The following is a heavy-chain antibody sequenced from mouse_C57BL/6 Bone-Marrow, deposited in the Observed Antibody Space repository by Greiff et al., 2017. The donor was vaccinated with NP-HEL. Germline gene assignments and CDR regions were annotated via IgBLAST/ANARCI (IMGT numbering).Heavy chain of an antibody. J-gene: IGHJ2*01. CDR1: GYKFTDYE. D-gene: IGHD1-1*01. CDR3: TPTTGLY. V-gene: IGHV1-15*01. Sequence: QVQLQQSGAELVRPGASVTLSCKASGYKFTDYEMHWVKQTPVHGLEWIGAIDPETGGTAYNQKFKGKAILTADKSSSTAYLELRSLTSEDSAVYYCTPTTGLYWGKGTTLTASS. CDR2: IDPETGGT.